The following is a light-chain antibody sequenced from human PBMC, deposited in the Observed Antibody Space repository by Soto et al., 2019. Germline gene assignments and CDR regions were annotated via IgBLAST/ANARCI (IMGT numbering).Light chain of an antibody. V-gene: IGKV3-15*01. J-gene: IGKJ1*01. CDR2: GAS. CDR3: QQYNNWPPWT. CDR1: QSVSSN. Sequence: DIVITQSPDTLSVCPGERATLSCRASQSVSSNLAWYQQKPGQAPRLLIYGASTRATGIPARFSGSGSGTEFTLTISSLQSEDFAVYYCQQYNNWPPWTFGQGTKVDIK.